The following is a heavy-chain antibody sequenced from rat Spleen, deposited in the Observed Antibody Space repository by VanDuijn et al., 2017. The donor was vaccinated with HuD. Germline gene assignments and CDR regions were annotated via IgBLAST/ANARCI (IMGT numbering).Heavy chain of an antibody. Sequence: EVQLKESGPGLVQPSQTLSLTCTVSGFSLTDYSVHWVRQPPGKGLEWMGIMWTGGTTRYNPALKSRLSITKDISKSQVFLKMNSLQTEDTATYYCARDENGYLYLWFAYWGQGTLVTVSS. CDR2: MWTGGTT. J-gene: IGHJ3*01. D-gene: IGHD1-4*01. V-gene: IGHV2S63*01. CDR3: ARDENGYLYLWFAY. CDR1: GFSLTDYS.